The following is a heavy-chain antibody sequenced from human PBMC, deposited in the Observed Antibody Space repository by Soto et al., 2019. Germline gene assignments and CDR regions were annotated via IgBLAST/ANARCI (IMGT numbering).Heavy chain of an antibody. CDR1: GYTFTSYA. CDR3: ARGTTASKYYYGVDV. V-gene: IGHV1-3*01. Sequence: GASVEASCKAPGYTFTSYAMQSVHQAPGQRLEWMGWINAGNGNTKYSQKFQGGVTITRDTSASTAYMELSSLRSEDTAVYYCARGTTASKYYYGVDVWGQGTTVTISS. D-gene: IGHD4-4*01. J-gene: IGHJ6*02. CDR2: INAGNGNT.